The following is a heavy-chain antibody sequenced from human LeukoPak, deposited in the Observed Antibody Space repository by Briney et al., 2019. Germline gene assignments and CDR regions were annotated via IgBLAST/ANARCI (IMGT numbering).Heavy chain of an antibody. Sequence: GGSLRLSCAAYGFTFSSYSMNWVRQAPGKGLEWVSSISSSSSYIYYADSVKGRFTISRDNAKNSLYLQMNSLRAEDTAVYYCASLLWFGELSSLGYYGMDVWGQGTTVTVSS. CDR3: ASLLWFGELSSLGYYGMDV. D-gene: IGHD3-10*01. V-gene: IGHV3-21*01. J-gene: IGHJ6*02. CDR1: GFTFSSYS. CDR2: ISSSSSYI.